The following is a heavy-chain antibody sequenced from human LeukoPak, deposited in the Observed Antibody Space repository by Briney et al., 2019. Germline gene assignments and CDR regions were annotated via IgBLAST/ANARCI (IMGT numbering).Heavy chain of an antibody. J-gene: IGHJ4*02. Sequence: SETLSLTCTVSGGSVSSGSYSWSWIRQPPGKGLEWIGYIYYSGSTNYNPSLKSRVTISVDTSKNQFSLKLSSVTAADTAVYYCARAGYSYDCGFDYWGQGTLVTVSS. V-gene: IGHV4-61*01. CDR3: ARAGYSYDCGFDY. CDR2: IYYSGST. CDR1: GGSVSSGSYS. D-gene: IGHD5-18*01.